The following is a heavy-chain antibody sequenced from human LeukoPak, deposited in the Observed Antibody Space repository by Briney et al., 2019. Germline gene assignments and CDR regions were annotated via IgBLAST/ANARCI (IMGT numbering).Heavy chain of an antibody. D-gene: IGHD5-18*01. CDR3: TTIHPFRYYYYVMDV. Sequence: GGSLRLSCAASGFTFSNAWMSWVRQAPGKGLEWVGRIKRKTDGGTTDYVAPVKGRFTISRDDSKNTLYLQMNSLKTEDTAVYYCTTIHPFRYYYYVMDVWGQGTTVTVSS. V-gene: IGHV3-15*01. J-gene: IGHJ6*02. CDR2: IKRKTDGGTT. CDR1: GFTFSNAW.